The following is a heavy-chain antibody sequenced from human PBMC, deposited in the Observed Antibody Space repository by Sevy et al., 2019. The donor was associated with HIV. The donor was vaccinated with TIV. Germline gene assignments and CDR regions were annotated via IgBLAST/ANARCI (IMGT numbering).Heavy chain of an antibody. J-gene: IGHJ4*01. Sequence: GGSLRLSCAASGFTFDDYAMHWVRQAPGKGLEWVSLISWDGGSTYYADSVKGRFTISRDNSKNSLYLQMNSLRAEDTALYYCAKDSARYSSGWVDYWGHGTLVTVSS. V-gene: IGHV3-43D*03. CDR1: GFTFDDYA. CDR2: ISWDGGST. CDR3: AKDSARYSSGWVDY. D-gene: IGHD6-19*01.